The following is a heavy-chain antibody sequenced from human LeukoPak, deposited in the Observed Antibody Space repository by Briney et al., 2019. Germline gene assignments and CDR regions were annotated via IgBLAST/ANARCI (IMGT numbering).Heavy chain of an antibody. J-gene: IGHJ4*02. CDR2: ISGSGGST. Sequence: GGSLRLSCAASGFTFSSYAMSWVRQATEKGLEWVSAISGSGGSTYYAECVKGRFTISRDDSKNTAYLQINGLKTEDPAVYYCSGLRDGYQVSFDYCGQGTLVTVSS. D-gene: IGHD5-24*01. V-gene: IGHV3-23*01. CDR3: SGLRDGYQVSFDY. CDR1: GFTFSSYA.